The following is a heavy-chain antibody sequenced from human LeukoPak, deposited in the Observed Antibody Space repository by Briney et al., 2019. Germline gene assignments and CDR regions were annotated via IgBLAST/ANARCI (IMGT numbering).Heavy chain of an antibody. D-gene: IGHD1-14*01. J-gene: IGHJ4*02. CDR3: VRVEDNHFDH. CDR2: IKRGGSTT. Sequence: GGSLRLSCAASGFTFSSYWMHCVRQAPGKGLVWGSRIKRGGSTTTYADSVKGRFTISGDNENNTLYLQINCLRDVDRAVYYCVRVEDNHFDHWGQGSLVIV. CDR1: GFTFSSYW. V-gene: IGHV3-74*01.